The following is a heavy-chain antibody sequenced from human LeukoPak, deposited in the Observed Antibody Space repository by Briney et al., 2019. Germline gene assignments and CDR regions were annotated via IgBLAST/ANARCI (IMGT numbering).Heavy chain of an antibody. CDR3: ARWLVGTVAGKNYFDY. CDR1: GFTFDDYG. J-gene: IGHJ4*02. Sequence: PGGSLRLSCAASGFTFDDYGMSWVRQAPGKGLKWVSGINWNGGSTGYADSVKGRFTISRDNAKNSLYLQMNSLRAEDTALYYCARWLVGTVAGKNYFDYWGQGTLVTVSS. D-gene: IGHD6-19*01. V-gene: IGHV3-20*04. CDR2: INWNGGST.